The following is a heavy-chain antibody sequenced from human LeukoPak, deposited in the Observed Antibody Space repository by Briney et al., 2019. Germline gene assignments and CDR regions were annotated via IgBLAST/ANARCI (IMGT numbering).Heavy chain of an antibody. Sequence: SETLSLTCTVSGGSISSYYWSWIRQHPGKGLEWIGYIYYSGSTNYNPSLKSRVTISVDTSKNQFSLKLSSVTAADTAVYYCARYRDSSGYYLDAFDIWGQGTMVTVSS. D-gene: IGHD3-22*01. CDR1: GGSISSYY. J-gene: IGHJ3*02. CDR2: IYYSGST. V-gene: IGHV4-59*08. CDR3: ARYRDSSGYYLDAFDI.